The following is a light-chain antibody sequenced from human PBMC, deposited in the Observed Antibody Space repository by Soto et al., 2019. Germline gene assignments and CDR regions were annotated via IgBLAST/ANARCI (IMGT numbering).Light chain of an antibody. CDR2: WAS. CDR1: QSVLSSSNNKKY. J-gene: IGKJ4*01. CDR3: QQHYDTPLT. Sequence: DIVMTQSPDSLAVSLGERATINCKSSQSVLSSSNNKKYLAWYQQKPGHPPKLLIHWASTRESGVPDRFSGSESGTDFTLTISSLQAEDVAVYFCQQHYDTPLTFGGGTKVDIK. V-gene: IGKV4-1*01.